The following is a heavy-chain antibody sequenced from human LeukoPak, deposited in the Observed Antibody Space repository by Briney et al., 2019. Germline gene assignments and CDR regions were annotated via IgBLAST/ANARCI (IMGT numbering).Heavy chain of an antibody. V-gene: IGHV3-13*01. Sequence: GGSLRLSCAASGFTFSSYDMHWVRQATGKGLEWVSAIGTAGDTYYPGSVKGRFTISRENAKNSLYLQMDSLRAGDTAVYYCARSYYGSGPGNCAFDIWGQGTMVIVSS. J-gene: IGHJ3*02. CDR2: IGTAGDT. D-gene: IGHD3-10*01. CDR3: ARSYYGSGPGNCAFDI. CDR1: GFTFSSYD.